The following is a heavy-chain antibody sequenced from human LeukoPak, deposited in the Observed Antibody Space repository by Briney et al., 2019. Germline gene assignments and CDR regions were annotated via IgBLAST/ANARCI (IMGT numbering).Heavy chain of an antibody. J-gene: IGHJ3*02. CDR1: GGSISSYY. Sequence: KPSETLSLTCTVSGGSISSYYWSWIRQPPGKGLEWTGYIYYSGSTNYNPSLKSRVTISVDTSKDQFSLKLSSVTAADTAVYYCARTQGYDFWSGYDDAFDIWGQGTMVTVSS. CDR3: ARTQGYDFWSGYDDAFDI. D-gene: IGHD3-3*01. V-gene: IGHV4-59*01. CDR2: IYYSGST.